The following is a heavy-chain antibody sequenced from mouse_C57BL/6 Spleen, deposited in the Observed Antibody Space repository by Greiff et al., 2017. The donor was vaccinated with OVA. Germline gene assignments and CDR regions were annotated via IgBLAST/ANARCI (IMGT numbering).Heavy chain of an antibody. CDR3: TIPSITTVVAKDWYFDV. CDR1: GYTFTDYE. D-gene: IGHD1-1*01. J-gene: IGHJ1*03. CDR2: IDPETGGT. V-gene: IGHV1-15*01. Sequence: SGAELVRPGASVTLSCKASGYTFTDYEMHWVKPTPVHGLEWIGAIDPETGGTAYNQKFKGKAILTADKSSSTAYMELRSLTSEDSAVYYCTIPSITTVVAKDWYFDVWGTGTTVTVSS.